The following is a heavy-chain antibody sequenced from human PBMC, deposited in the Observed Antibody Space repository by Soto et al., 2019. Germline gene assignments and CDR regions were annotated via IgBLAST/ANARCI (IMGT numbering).Heavy chain of an antibody. V-gene: IGHV3-9*01. D-gene: IGHD6-13*01. Sequence: GGSLRLSCAASGFTFDDYAMHWVRQVPGKGLEWVSGINWNSGSIGYGDSVKGRFAISRDNAKNSLHLQMNSLSAEDTAFYYCVKDESINWYSGHFRHWGQGTLVTVPQ. CDR3: VKDESINWYSGHFRH. CDR1: GFTFDDYA. CDR2: INWNSGSI. J-gene: IGHJ1*01.